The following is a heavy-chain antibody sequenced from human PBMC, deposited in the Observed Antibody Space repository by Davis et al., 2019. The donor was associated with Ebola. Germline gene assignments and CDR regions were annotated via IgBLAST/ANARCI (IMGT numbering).Heavy chain of an antibody. CDR3: ARFRVGTTSEDLDY. V-gene: IGHV3-7*01. CDR2: MKQDGSQK. CDR1: GSTFSSYW. Sequence: PGGSLRLSCPASGSTFSSYWMSWVRQAPGKGLEWVANMKQDGSQKSYVGSVKGRFTISRDNAKNPLYLQINSLRAEDTAVYYCARFRVGTTSEDLDYWGQGTLVTVSS. D-gene: IGHD1-26*01. J-gene: IGHJ4*02.